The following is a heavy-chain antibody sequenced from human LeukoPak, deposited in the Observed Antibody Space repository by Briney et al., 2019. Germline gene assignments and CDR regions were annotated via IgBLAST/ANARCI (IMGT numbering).Heavy chain of an antibody. CDR2: ISYDGSNK. Sequence: PGGSLRLSCAASGFTFSSYAMHWVRQAPGKGLEWVAVISYDGSNKYYADSVKGRFTISRDNSKNTLYLQMNSLRAEDTAVYYCARDSASYCSGGSCYPSMLDYWGQGTLVTVSS. D-gene: IGHD2-15*01. J-gene: IGHJ4*02. CDR3: ARDSASYCSGGSCYPSMLDY. CDR1: GFTFSSYA. V-gene: IGHV3-30*04.